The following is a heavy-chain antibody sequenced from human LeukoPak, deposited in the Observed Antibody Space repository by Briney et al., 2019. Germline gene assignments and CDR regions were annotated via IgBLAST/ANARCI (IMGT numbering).Heavy chain of an antibody. CDR3: AKDILQGNVLVWFGEVNDIGRDV. CDR1: GFSFDDYA. V-gene: IGHV3-9*01. CDR2: ISWNSDTI. J-gene: IGHJ6*04. D-gene: IGHD3-10*01. Sequence: GRSLRLSCAASGFSFDDYAMHWVRQVPGKGLDWVSGISWNSDTIGYADSVKGRFTISRDNAKNSLYLQMNSLRTEDTALYYCAKDILQGNVLVWFGEVNDIGRDVWGKGTTVIVSS.